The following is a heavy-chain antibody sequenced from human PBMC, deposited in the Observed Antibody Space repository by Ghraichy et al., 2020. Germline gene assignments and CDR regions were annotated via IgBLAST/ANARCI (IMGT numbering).Heavy chain of an antibody. CDR1: GFTFSSYA. Sequence: LTCAASGFTFSSYAMSWVRQAPGKGLEWVSAISGSGGSTYYADSVKGRFTISRDNSKNTLYLQMNSLRAEDTAVYYCAKGVVSYYYDSSGYWVRDLNFDYWGQGTLVTVSS. CDR2: ISGSGGST. D-gene: IGHD3-22*01. V-gene: IGHV3-23*01. CDR3: AKGVVSYYYDSSGYWVRDLNFDY. J-gene: IGHJ4*02.